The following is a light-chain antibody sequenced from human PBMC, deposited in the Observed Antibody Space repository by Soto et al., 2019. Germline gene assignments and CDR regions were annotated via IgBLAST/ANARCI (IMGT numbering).Light chain of an antibody. CDR2: DAS. CDR3: QHYNYWPYT. J-gene: IGKJ2*01. CDR1: QSVSSN. V-gene: IGKV3-15*01. Sequence: IVLTQSPATQSVSPGERATLSCRASQSVSSNLAWHQQRPGQAPRLLIYDASTRATGVPARFSGSGSGTDFTLTISSLQSEDFAVYYCQHYNYWPYTFGQGTKVEIK.